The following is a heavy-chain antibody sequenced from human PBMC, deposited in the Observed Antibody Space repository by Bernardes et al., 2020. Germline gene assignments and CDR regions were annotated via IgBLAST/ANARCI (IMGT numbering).Heavy chain of an antibody. V-gene: IGHV1-69*13. CDR1: GGTFSSYA. CDR2: IIPIFGTA. J-gene: IGHJ5*02. CDR3: ARTAGGENLNYDFWSGYTSNWFDP. D-gene: IGHD3-3*01. Sequence: SVKVSCKASGGTFSSYAISWVRQAPGQGLEWMGGIIPIFGTANYAQKFQGRVTITADESTSTAYMELSSLRSEDTAVYYCARTAGGENLNYDFWSGYTSNWFDPWGQGTLVTVSS.